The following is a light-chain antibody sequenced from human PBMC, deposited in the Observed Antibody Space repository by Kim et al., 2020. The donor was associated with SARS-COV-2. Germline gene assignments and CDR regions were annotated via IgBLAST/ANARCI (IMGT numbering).Light chain of an antibody. J-gene: IGKJ5*01. CDR2: DAS. V-gene: IGKV3-11*01. CDR3: QQRSNWPPIT. Sequence: SPGERATLSCRASQSVSSYVAWDPQKPGQAPRHLIYDASNRATGIPARFSGSGSGTDFTLTISSLEPEDFAVYYCQQRSNWPPITFGQGTRLEIK. CDR1: QSVSSY.